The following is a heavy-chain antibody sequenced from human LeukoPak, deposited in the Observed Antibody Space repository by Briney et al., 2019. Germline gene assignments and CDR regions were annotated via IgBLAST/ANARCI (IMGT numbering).Heavy chain of an antibody. CDR1: GFTFSSYS. D-gene: IGHD3-3*01. CDR3: ARVLTIFGVVIPLEYMDV. V-gene: IGHV3-21*01. CDR2: ISSSSSYI. J-gene: IGHJ6*03. Sequence: GGSLRLSCAASGFTFSSYSMNWVRQAPGKGLERVSSISSSSSYIYYADSVKGRFTISRDNAKNSLYLQMNSLRAEDTAVYYCARVLTIFGVVIPLEYMDVWGKGTTVTVSS.